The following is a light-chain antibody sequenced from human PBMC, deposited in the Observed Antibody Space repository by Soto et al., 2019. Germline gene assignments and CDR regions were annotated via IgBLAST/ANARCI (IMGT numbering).Light chain of an antibody. CDR1: QTVRDGY. J-gene: IGKJ2*01. V-gene: IGKV3-20*01. CDR3: QQYGVSMFT. Sequence: DIVLTQSPGTLSLSPGERATLSCRASQTVRDGYLAWYQQKPGQAPRLFIYGASARATGIPDRFSGSGSGTDFTLTISGLEPEDFAVYYCQQYGVSMFTFGQGDKLEIK. CDR2: GAS.